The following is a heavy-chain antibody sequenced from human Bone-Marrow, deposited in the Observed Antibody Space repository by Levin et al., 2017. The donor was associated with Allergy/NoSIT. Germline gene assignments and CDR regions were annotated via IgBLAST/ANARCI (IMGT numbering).Heavy chain of an antibody. Sequence: GGSLRLSCAASGFTFSSYGMHWVRQAPGKGLEWVAVISYDGSNKYYADSVKGRFTISRDNSKNTLYLQMNSLRAEDTAVYYCAKDRRAEQQLGDFDYWGQGTLVTVSS. CDR2: ISYDGSNK. CDR1: GFTFSSYG. CDR3: AKDRRAEQQLGDFDY. D-gene: IGHD6-13*01. V-gene: IGHV3-30*18. J-gene: IGHJ4*02.